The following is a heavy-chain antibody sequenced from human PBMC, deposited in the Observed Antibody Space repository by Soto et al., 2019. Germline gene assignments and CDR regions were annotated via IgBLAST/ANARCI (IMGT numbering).Heavy chain of an antibody. CDR2: INHSGST. D-gene: IGHD2-8*01. CDR3: AGSDYCTNGVCDTDWFDP. V-gene: IGHV4-34*01. J-gene: IGHJ5*02. Sequence: SETLSLTCAVYGGSFSGYYWSWIRQPPGKGLEWIGEINHSGSTNYNPSLKSRVTISVDTSKNQFSLKLSSVTAADTAVYYCAGSDYCTNGVCDTDWFDPWGHRTLVTVSS. CDR1: GGSFSGYY.